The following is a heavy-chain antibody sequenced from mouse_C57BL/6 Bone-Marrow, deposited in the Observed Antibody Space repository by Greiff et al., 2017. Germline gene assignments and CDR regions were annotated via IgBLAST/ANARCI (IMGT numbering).Heavy chain of an antibody. CDR1: GYTFTSYW. CDR3: ARRHGSSWFAY. V-gene: IGHV1-64*01. Sequence: VQLQQPGAELVKPGASVTLSCKASGYTFTSYWMHWVKQRPGQGLEWIGMIHPNSGSTNYNEKFKSKATLTVDKSSSTAYMQLSSLTSEDSAVYYCARRHGSSWFAYWGQGTLVTVSA. D-gene: IGHD1-1*01. CDR2: IHPNSGST. J-gene: IGHJ3*01.